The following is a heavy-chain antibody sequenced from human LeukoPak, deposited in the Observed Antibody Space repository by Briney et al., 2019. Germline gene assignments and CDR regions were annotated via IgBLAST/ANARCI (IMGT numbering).Heavy chain of an antibody. J-gene: IGHJ4*02. CDR1: GFTFSSYS. Sequence: GGSVRLSCAASGFTFSSYSMNWVLQAPGKGLEWVSSISSSSSYIYYADSVKGRFTISRDNAKNSLYLQMNSLRAEDTAVYYCARDIDSSGYYENWGQGTLVTVSS. CDR3: ARDIDSSGYYEN. D-gene: IGHD3-22*01. CDR2: ISSSSSYI. V-gene: IGHV3-21*01.